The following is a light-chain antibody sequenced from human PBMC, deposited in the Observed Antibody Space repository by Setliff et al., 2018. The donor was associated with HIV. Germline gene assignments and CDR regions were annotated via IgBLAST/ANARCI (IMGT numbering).Light chain of an antibody. Sequence: LAQPPSASGSPGQSVTISCTGTSSDVGGYNYVSWYQQHPGKAPKLMIYEVSKRPSGVPDRFSGSKSGNTASLTVSGLQAEDEADYYCTSYAGSNNLGVFGTGTKVTVL. CDR1: SSDVGGYNY. J-gene: IGLJ1*01. CDR3: TSYAGSNNLGV. CDR2: EVS. V-gene: IGLV2-8*01.